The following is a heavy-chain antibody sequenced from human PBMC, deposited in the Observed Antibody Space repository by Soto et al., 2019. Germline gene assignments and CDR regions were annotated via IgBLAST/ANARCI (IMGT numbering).Heavy chain of an antibody. J-gene: IGHJ4*02. CDR2: IKSKAYGGTT. Sequence: GGSLRLSCTTSGFTFDDYAMSWVRQAPGKGLEWVGLIKSKAYGGTTEYAASVKGRFTISRDGSKSIAYLQMNSLRAEDTAVYYCARDTPTAPFDSWGQGTLVTVSS. D-gene: IGHD4-17*01. V-gene: IGHV3-49*04. CDR3: ARDTPTAPFDS. CDR1: GFTFDDYA.